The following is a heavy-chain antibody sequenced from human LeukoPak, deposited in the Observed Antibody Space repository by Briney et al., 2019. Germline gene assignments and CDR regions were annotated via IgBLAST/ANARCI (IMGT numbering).Heavy chain of an antibody. Sequence: GSLRLSCAASGSTFSSHTMNWVRQPPGKGLEWIGEINHSGSTNYNPSLKSRVTISVDTSKNQFSLKLSSVTAADTAVYYCARGLSGSYEEYWGQGTLVTVSS. J-gene: IGHJ4*02. CDR1: GSTFSSHT. CDR3: ARGLSGSYEEY. CDR2: INHSGST. D-gene: IGHD1-26*01. V-gene: IGHV4-34*01.